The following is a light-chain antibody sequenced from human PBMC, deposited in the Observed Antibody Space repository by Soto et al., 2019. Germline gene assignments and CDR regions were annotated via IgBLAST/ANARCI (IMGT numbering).Light chain of an antibody. J-gene: IGKJ1*01. CDR1: QSVSSSY. CDR3: T. V-gene: IGKV3-20*01. Sequence: DIVLTQSPGTLSLSPGERATLSCRASQSVSSSYLAWYQQKPGQAPRLLIYGASSRATGIPDRFSGSGSGTDFTLTIRRLEPEDFAVSWTTFGQGTKVDIK. CDR2: GAS.